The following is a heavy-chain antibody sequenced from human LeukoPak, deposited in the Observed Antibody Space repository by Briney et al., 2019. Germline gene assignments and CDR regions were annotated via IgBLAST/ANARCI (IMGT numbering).Heavy chain of an antibody. Sequence: PSETLSLTCAVYGGSFSGYYWSWIRQPPGKGLEWIGEINHSGSTNYNPSLKSRVTISVDTSKNQFSLKLSSVTAADTAVYYCARPSFRRPDYGDALFDYWGQGTLVTVSS. V-gene: IGHV4-34*01. CDR1: GGSFSGYY. CDR3: ARPSFRRPDYGDALFDY. D-gene: IGHD4-17*01. CDR2: INHSGST. J-gene: IGHJ4*02.